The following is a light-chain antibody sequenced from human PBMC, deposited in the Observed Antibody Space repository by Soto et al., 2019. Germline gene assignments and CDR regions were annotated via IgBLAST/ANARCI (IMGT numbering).Light chain of an antibody. CDR1: QSVSGY. Sequence: EIVLKQSPGTLSLSPGERATLSCRASQSVSGYIGWYQQKPGQAPRLLIYAASNRATGIPARFSGSGSGTDFTLTISSLEPEDFSVYYCQQRYNWPITFGQGTRLEIK. CDR3: QQRYNWPIT. V-gene: IGKV3-11*01. CDR2: AAS. J-gene: IGKJ5*01.